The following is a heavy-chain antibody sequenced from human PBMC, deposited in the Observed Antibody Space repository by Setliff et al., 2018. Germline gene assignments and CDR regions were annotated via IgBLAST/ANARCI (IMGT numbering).Heavy chain of an antibody. CDR3: ACPDILTGLFDY. Sequence: PGGSLRLSCAASGFTFSSYEMNWVRQAPGKGLEWVSYISSSGSTIYYADSVKGRFTISRDNAKNSLYLQMNSLRAKDTAVYYCACPDILTGLFDYWGQGTLVTVSS. J-gene: IGHJ4*02. CDR2: ISSSGSTI. D-gene: IGHD3-9*01. V-gene: IGHV3-48*03. CDR1: GFTFSSYE.